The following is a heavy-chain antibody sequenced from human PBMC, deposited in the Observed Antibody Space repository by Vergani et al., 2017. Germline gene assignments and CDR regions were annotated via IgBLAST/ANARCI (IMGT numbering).Heavy chain of an antibody. CDR3: TSSGYSRPYYFDY. CDR2: IRSKANSYAT. V-gene: IGHV3-73*01. CDR1: GFTFSGSA. D-gene: IGHD3-3*01. J-gene: IGHJ4*02. Sequence: EVQLVESGGGLVQPGGSLKLSCAASGFTFSGSAMHWARQASGKGLEWVGRIRSKANSYATAYAASVKGRFTISRDDSKNTAYLQMNSLKTEDTAVYYCTSSGYSRPYYFDYWGQGTLVTVSS.